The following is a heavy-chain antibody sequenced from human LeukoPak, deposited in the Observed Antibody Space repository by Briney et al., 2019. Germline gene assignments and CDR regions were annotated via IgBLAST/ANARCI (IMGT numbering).Heavy chain of an antibody. CDR2: IYYSGST. CDR3: ARTGQQLVRGWFDP. J-gene: IGHJ5*02. D-gene: IGHD6-13*01. CDR1: GGSISSSSYY. Sequence: SETLSLTCTVSGGSISSSSYYWGWIRQPPGKGLEWIGSIYYSGSTYYNPSLKSRVTISVDTSKNQFSLKLSSVTAADTAVYYCARTGQQLVRGWFDPWGQGTLVTVSS. V-gene: IGHV4-39*01.